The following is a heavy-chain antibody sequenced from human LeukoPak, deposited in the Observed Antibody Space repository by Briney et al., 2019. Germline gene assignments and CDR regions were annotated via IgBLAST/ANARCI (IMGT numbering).Heavy chain of an antibody. D-gene: IGHD3-3*01. J-gene: IGHJ6*03. CDR3: ARAVDYDFWSGYYTHYYMDV. Sequence: ETLSLTCTVSGDSINNYYWSWIRQPPGKGLEWIGYTSYSGVTDYSPSLKSRVTISVDRSKSQFSLTLASVTAADTAVYYCARAVDYDFWSGYYTHYYMDVWGKGTTVTVSS. V-gene: IGHV4-59*01. CDR2: TSYSGVT. CDR1: GDSINNYY.